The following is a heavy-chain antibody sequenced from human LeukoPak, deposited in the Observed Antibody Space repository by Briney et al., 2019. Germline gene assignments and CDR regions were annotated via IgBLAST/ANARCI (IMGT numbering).Heavy chain of an antibody. CDR2: VSDSGST. CDR1: GASISSYY. V-gene: IGHV4-59*01. CDR3: ARWKNGGDY. D-gene: IGHD1-1*01. J-gene: IGHJ4*02. Sequence: PSETLSLTCTVSGASISSYYWSWIRQPPGKGLEWIGYVSDSGSTNYNPSLKSRVTISVDTSRNQFSLNLNSVTAADTAVYYCARWKNGGDYWGQGTLVTVSS.